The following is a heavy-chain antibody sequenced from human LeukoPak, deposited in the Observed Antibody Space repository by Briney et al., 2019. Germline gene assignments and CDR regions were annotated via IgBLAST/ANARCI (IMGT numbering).Heavy chain of an antibody. D-gene: IGHD5-18*01. CDR3: ARLPSVDTAMVARVGFDY. V-gene: IGHV5-51*01. Sequence: GESLKISCEGSGYSFVNYWIGWVRQMPGKGLEWMGIIYPRDSDTRYSPSFQGQVTISADKSISTAYLQWSSLKASDTAMYHCARLPSVDTAMVARVGFDYWGQGTLVTVSS. CDR2: IYPRDSDT. J-gene: IGHJ4*02. CDR1: GYSFVNYW.